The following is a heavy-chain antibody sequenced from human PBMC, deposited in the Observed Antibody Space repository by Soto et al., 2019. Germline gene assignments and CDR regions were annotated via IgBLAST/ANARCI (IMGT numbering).Heavy chain of an antibody. Sequence: XATLSLTCTVSGGSISSYYWSWIRQPPGKGLEWIGYIYYSGSTNYNPSLKSRVTISVDTSKNQFSLKLSSVTAADTAVYYCATEGAVGSFDYWGQGTLVTVSS. CDR1: GGSISSYY. CDR2: IYYSGST. V-gene: IGHV4-59*01. D-gene: IGHD6-13*01. CDR3: ATEGAVGSFDY. J-gene: IGHJ4*02.